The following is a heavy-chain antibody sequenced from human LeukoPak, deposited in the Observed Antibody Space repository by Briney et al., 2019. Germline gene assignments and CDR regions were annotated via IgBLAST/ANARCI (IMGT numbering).Heavy chain of an antibody. V-gene: IGHV3-23*01. CDR2: ISGSGGST. J-gene: IGHJ4*02. D-gene: IGHD2-15*01. CDR3: AKALPRYCSGGSCYLGFDS. CDR1: GFTFSNNW. Sequence: GGSLRLSCAASGFTFSNNWMSWVRQAPGKGLEWVSAISGSGGSTYYADSVKGRFTISRDNSKNTLYLQMNSLRAEDTAVYYCAKALPRYCSGGSCYLGFDSWGQGTLVTVSS.